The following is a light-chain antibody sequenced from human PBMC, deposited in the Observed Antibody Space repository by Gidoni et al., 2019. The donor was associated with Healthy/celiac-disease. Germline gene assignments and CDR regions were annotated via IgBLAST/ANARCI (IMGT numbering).Light chain of an antibody. V-gene: IGKV1-39*01. J-gene: IGKJ4*01. Sequence: DIQMTQSPSSLSASVGDRVTITCRASQSISSYLSWYQQKPGKAPKLLIYAASSLQSGVPSRFRGSGSGTDFTLTISSLQPEDFATYYCQQSYSTPKGVTFGGGTKVEIK. CDR1: QSISSY. CDR2: AAS. CDR3: QQSYSTPKGVT.